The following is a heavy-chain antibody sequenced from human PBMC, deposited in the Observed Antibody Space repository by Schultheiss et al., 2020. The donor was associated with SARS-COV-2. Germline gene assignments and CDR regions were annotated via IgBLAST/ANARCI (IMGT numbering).Heavy chain of an antibody. CDR3: ARGRYYDFWSGSVNYYYGMDV. CDR1: GASISSGDYY. Sequence: SETLSLTCTVSGASISSGDYYWSWIRQPPGKGLEWIGYIYHSGSTNYNPSLKSRVTISVDTSKNQFSLKLSSVTAADTAVYYCARGRYYDFWSGSVNYYYGMDVWGQGTTVTVSS. V-gene: IGHV4-30-4*01. J-gene: IGHJ6*02. CDR2: IYHSGST. D-gene: IGHD3-3*01.